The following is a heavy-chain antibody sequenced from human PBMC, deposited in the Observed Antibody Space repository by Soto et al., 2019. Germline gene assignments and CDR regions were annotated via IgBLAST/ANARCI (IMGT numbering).Heavy chain of an antibody. Sequence: RLSCAASGFTFSSYWMHWVRQAPGKGLVWVSRINSDGSSTSYADSVKGRFTISRDNAKNTLYLQMNSLRAEDTAVYYCARSGPVTPFDYWGQGTLVTVSS. J-gene: IGHJ4*02. CDR1: GFTFSSYW. V-gene: IGHV3-74*01. CDR3: ARSGPVTPFDY. D-gene: IGHD5-12*01. CDR2: INSDGSST.